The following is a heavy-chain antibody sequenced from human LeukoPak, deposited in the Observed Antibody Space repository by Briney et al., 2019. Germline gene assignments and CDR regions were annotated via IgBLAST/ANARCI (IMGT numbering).Heavy chain of an antibody. J-gene: IGHJ4*02. CDR1: GFTFSSLP. V-gene: IGHV3-48*01. D-gene: IGHD6-6*01. Sequence: GGSLRLSCAASGFTFSSLPMNWVRQAPGKGLEWLSYISAPTTIFYTDSVKGRFTISRDNAKNSLFLQMDSLTAEDTAVYYCVRAPGLPGRPKNLDYWGQGTLVTVSS. CDR2: ISAPTTI. CDR3: VRAPGLPGRPKNLDY.